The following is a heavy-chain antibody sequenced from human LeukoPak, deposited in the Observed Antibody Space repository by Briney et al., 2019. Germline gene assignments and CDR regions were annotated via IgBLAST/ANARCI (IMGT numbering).Heavy chain of an antibody. CDR1: GFTVSNNY. Sequence: GGSLRLSCAASGFTVSNNYVSWVRQAPGKGLEWVSVIYAGGGTYYADSVKGSFTISRDNSKNTLYLQMTSLRAEDTAVYYCATLWFGDSGDWFDPWGQGTLVTVSS. CDR3: ATLWFGDSGDWFDP. V-gene: IGHV3-66*01. D-gene: IGHD3-10*01. J-gene: IGHJ5*02. CDR2: IYAGGGT.